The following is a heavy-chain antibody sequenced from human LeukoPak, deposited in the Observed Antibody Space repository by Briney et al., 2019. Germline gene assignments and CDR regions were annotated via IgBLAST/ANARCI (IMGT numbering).Heavy chain of an antibody. D-gene: IGHD4-17*01. CDR2: IYYSGST. J-gene: IGHJ4*02. V-gene: IGHV4-59*01. Sequence: PSETLSLTCTVSGGSISSYYWSWIRQPPGKGLEWIGYIYYSGSTNYNPSLKSRVTISVDTSKNQFSPKLSSVTAADTAVYYCARESAVTTSSGFGYWGQGTLVTVSS. CDR3: ARESAVTTSSGFGY. CDR1: GGSISSYY.